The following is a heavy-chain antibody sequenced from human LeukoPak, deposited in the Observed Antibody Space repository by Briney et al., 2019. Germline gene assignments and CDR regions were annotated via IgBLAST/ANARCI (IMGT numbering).Heavy chain of an antibody. D-gene: IGHD1-26*01. Sequence: GESLKISCKGSGYSLTSYWIGWVRQMPGKGLEWMGMVYPSDSDTRYSPSFQGQVTISVDKSISTAYLQWSSLKASDTATYYCARIGSGSYWGVDSWGQGTLVTVSS. CDR2: VYPSDSDT. V-gene: IGHV5-51*01. CDR1: GYSLTSYW. CDR3: ARIGSGSYWGVDS. J-gene: IGHJ4*02.